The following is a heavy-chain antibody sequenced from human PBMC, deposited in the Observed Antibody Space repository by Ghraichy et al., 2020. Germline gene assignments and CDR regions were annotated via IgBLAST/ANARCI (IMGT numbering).Heavy chain of an antibody. Sequence: SCAASGFTFSGYWLSWVRQAPGKGLEWVANIKQDGSEKYYVDSVKGRFTISRDNAKNSLYLQMNSLSAEDTAVYYCATFDYWGQGTLVTVSS. CDR3: ATFDY. V-gene: IGHV3-7*01. CDR2: IKQDGSEK. J-gene: IGHJ4*02. CDR1: GFTFSGYW.